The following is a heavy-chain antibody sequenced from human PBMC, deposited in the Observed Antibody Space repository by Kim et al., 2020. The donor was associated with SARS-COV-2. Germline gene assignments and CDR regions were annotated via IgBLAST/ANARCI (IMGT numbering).Heavy chain of an antibody. J-gene: IGHJ4*02. Sequence: GGSLRLSCAASGFTFSSYAMHWVRQAPGKGLEWVAVISYDGSNKYYADSVKGRFTISRDNSKNTLYLQMNSLRAEDTAVYYCARSTPDIVVVPAARLDYWGRGTLVTVSS. CDR2: ISYDGSNK. CDR1: GFTFSSYA. V-gene: IGHV3-30-3*01. CDR3: ARSTPDIVVVPAARLDY. D-gene: IGHD2-2*01.